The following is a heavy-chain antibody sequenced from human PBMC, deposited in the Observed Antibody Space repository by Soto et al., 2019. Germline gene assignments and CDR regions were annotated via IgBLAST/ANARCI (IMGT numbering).Heavy chain of an antibody. Sequence: SETLSLTCAVSGGSFSSSDWWSWVRQPPGKGLEWLGYIYYTGTTTYNPSLKSRLTISEDTSKNQFSLKLRSVTSADTAVYYCARLGGYYQAFDNWGQGTLVTVSS. CDR2: IYYTGTT. CDR3: ARLGGYYQAFDN. D-gene: IGHD3-22*01. V-gene: IGHV4-4*02. J-gene: IGHJ4*02. CDR1: GGSFSSSDW.